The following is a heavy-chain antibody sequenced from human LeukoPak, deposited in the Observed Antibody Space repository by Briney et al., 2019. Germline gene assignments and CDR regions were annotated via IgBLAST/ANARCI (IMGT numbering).Heavy chain of an antibody. V-gene: IGHV1-2*06. CDR3: VRAASGAFDI. J-gene: IGHJ3*02. CDR1: GYTFTGYY. CDR2: INPNTGGT. Sequence: ASVKVSCKASGYTFTGYYIHWLRQAPGQGLDWMGRINPNTGGTNYAQKFQGRVTMTRDTSISTAYMELSRLRSDDTAVYYCVRAASGAFDIWGQGTMVTVSS. D-gene: IGHD1-26*01.